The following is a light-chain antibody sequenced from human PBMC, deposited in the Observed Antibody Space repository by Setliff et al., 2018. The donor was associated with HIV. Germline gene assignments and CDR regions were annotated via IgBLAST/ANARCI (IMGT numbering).Light chain of an antibody. CDR2: DVS. Sequence: SALTQPASVSGSPGQSITIPCTGTSSDVGGYNYVSWYQQHPGKAPKLMIYDVSNRPSGVSNRFSGSKSGNTASLTISGLQAEDEADYYCISYTSSSTLGVFGSGTKVTVL. J-gene: IGLJ1*01. CDR1: SSDVGGYNY. V-gene: IGLV2-14*03. CDR3: ISYTSSSTLGV.